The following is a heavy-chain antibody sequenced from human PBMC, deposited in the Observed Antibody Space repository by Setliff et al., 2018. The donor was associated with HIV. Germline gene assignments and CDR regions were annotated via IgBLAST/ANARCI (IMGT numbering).Heavy chain of an antibody. CDR3: AKDGSRELNYAVF. D-gene: IGHD2-2*01. J-gene: IGHJ3*01. Sequence: GGSLRLSCAASGFIFSSYYMYWVRQAPGKGLEWVANINQDENKKNYVDSVKGRFTISRDNSKNTLYLQMNSLRAEDTAVYYCAKDGSRELNYAVFWGQGTMVTVSS. CDR1: GFIFSSYY. V-gene: IGHV3-7*01. CDR2: INQDENKK.